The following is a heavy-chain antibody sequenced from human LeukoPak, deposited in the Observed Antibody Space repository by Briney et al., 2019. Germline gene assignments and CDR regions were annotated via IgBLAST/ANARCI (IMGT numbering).Heavy chain of an antibody. V-gene: IGHV4-34*01. CDR1: GGSFSGYY. D-gene: IGHD2-2*01. J-gene: IGHJ4*02. CDR3: ARGGRIVVVPAAKQTGYYYGSGSRMTSDY. Sequence: SETLSLTCAVYGGSFSGYYWSWIRQPPGKGLEWIGEINHSGSTNYNPSLKSRVTISVDTSKNQFSLKLSSVTAADTAVYYCARGGRIVVVPAAKQTGYYYGSGSRMTSDYWGQGTLVTVSS. CDR2: INHSGST.